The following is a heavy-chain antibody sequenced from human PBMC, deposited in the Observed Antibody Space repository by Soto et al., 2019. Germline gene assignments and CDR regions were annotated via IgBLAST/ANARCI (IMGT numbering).Heavy chain of an antibody. V-gene: IGHV3-66*01. CDR2: IYGGGST. CDR3: ATDGRYCNGGSCYVF. CDR1: GFSVSDNY. J-gene: IGHJ4*02. Sequence: EVQLVESGGGLVQPGGSLRLSCAASGFSVSDNYMSWVRQAPGKGLEWVSVIYGGGSTYYADSVKGRFTISRDNSKNMLFLQMNSLRAEDTAIYYCATDGRYCNGGSCYVFWGPGTLVTVSS. D-gene: IGHD2-15*01.